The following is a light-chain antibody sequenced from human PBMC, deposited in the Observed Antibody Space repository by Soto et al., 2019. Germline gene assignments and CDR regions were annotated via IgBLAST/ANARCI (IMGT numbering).Light chain of an antibody. Sequence: QSALTQPASVSGSPGQSITISCTGTSGDIGGYNYVSWYQQHPGKAPKLLISEVTNRPSGVSNRFSGSKSGNTASLTISGLQVEDEAEYFCGSFTTSRIWVFGGGTKVTVL. CDR3: GSFTTSRIWV. V-gene: IGLV2-14*01. CDR1: SGDIGGYNY. CDR2: EVT. J-gene: IGLJ3*02.